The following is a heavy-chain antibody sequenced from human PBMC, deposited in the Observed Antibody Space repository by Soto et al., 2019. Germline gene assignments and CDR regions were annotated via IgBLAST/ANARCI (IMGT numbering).Heavy chain of an antibody. Sequence: PGGSLRLSCAASGFTFRSYAMNWVRQAPGKGLEWVSTIGGTGVSTFYADSVKGRFTISRDNSKSTLYLQMNSLGADDTAIYYCAKAGAVAGAPHLGSWGQGTLVTVSS. CDR2: IGGTGVST. CDR3: AKAGAVAGAPHLGS. D-gene: IGHD6-19*01. CDR1: GFTFRSYA. J-gene: IGHJ4*02. V-gene: IGHV3-23*01.